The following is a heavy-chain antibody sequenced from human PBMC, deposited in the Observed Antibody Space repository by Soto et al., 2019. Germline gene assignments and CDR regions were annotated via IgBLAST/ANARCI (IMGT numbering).Heavy chain of an antibody. CDR1: GFTFSSYA. Sequence: EVQLLESGGGLVQPGGSLRLSCAASGFTFSSYAMSWVRQAPGKGLEWVSAISGSGGSTYYADSVKGRFTISRDNSKNTLYRQMNSLRAEDTAVYYCAKAPPYPNWNKNDAFDIWGQGTMVTVSS. D-gene: IGHD1-20*01. J-gene: IGHJ3*02. CDR2: ISGSGGST. V-gene: IGHV3-23*01. CDR3: AKAPPYPNWNKNDAFDI.